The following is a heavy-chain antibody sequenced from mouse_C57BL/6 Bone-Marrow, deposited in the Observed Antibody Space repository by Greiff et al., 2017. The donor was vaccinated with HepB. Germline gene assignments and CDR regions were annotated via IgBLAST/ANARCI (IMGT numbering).Heavy chain of an antibody. CDR1: GYTFTSYW. CDR2: IYPSDSET. CDR3: ARAPYGNYLYYFDY. V-gene: IGHV1-61*01. D-gene: IGHD2-1*01. Sequence: QVQLKQPGAELVRPGSSVKLSCKASGYTFTSYWMDWVKQRPGQGLEWIGNIYPSDSETHYNQKFKDKATLTVDKSSSTAYMQLSSLTSEDSAVYYCARAPYGNYLYYFDYWGQGTTLTVSS. J-gene: IGHJ2*01.